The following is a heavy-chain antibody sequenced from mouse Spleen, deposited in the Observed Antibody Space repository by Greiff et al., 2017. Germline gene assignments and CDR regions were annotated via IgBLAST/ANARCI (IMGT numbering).Heavy chain of an antibody. D-gene: IGHD2-14*01. J-gene: IGHJ3*01. CDR3: ARFPGYDGAWFAY. CDR1: GYTFTSYT. Sequence: VMLVESGAELARPGASVKMSCKASGYTFTSYTMHWVKQRPGQGLEWIGYINPSSGYTNYNQKFKDKATLTADKSSSTAYMQLSSLTSEDSAVYYCARFPGYDGAWFAYWGQGTLVTVSA. V-gene: IGHV1-4*01. CDR2: INPSSGYT.